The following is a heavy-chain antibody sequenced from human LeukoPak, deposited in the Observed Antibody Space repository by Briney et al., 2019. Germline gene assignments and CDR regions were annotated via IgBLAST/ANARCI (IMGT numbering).Heavy chain of an antibody. Sequence: SETLSLTCTVSGGSVSSGTYYWSWIRQPPGKGLEWIGRISPSGTTHYNPPLRSRVTMSVDTSNNYFSLRLSSVTAADTAVYYCARDFYASGFYFWFDPWGQGILVTVSS. J-gene: IGHJ5*02. CDR2: ISPSGTT. CDR3: ARDFYASGFYFWFDP. D-gene: IGHD2/OR15-2a*01. CDR1: GGSVSSGTYY. V-gene: IGHV4-61*03.